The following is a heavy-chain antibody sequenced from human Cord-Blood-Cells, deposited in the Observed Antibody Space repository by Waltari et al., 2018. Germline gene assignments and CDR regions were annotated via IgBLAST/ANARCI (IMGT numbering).Heavy chain of an antibody. V-gene: IGHV4-31*03. CDR3: ARDGAYYYGSGSYYNYFDY. CDR2: IYYSGST. Sequence: QVQLQESGPGLVKPSQTLSLTCTVSGGSLSSGGYYWSWIRQPPGKGLEWIGYIYYSGSTYYNPSLKSRVTISVDTSKNQFSLKLSSVTAADTAVYYCARDGAYYYGSGSYYNYFDYWGQGTLVTVSS. J-gene: IGHJ4*02. CDR1: GGSLSSGGYY. D-gene: IGHD3-10*01.